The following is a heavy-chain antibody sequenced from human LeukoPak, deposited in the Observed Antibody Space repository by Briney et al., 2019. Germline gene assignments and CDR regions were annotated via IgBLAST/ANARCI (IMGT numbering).Heavy chain of an antibody. J-gene: IGHJ5*02. CDR1: GGSFSGYY. D-gene: IGHD3-10*01. CDR2: INHSGST. CDR3: ARRRDYYGSGSYYTPPHWFDP. Sequence: PETLSLTCAVYGGSFSGYYWSWIRQPPGKGLEWIGEINHSGSTNYNPSLKSRVTISVDTSKNQFSLKLSSVTAADTAVYYCARRRDYYGSGSYYTPPHWFDPWGQGTLVTVSS. V-gene: IGHV4-34*01.